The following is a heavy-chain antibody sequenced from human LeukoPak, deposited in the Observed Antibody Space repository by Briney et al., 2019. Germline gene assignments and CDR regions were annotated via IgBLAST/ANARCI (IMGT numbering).Heavy chain of an antibody. V-gene: IGHV3-21*01. CDR1: GFTFSSYS. CDR2: ISSSSSYI. Sequence: PGGSLRLSCAASGFTFSSYSMNWVRQAPGKGLEWVSSISSSSSYIYYADSVKGRFTISRDNAKNSLCLQMNSLRAEDTAVYYCARDLEQLVLGAFDIWGQGTMVTVSS. J-gene: IGHJ3*02. CDR3: ARDLEQLVLGAFDI. D-gene: IGHD6-13*01.